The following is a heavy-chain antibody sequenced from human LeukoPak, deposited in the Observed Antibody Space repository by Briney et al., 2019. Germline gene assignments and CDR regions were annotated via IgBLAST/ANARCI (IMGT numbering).Heavy chain of an antibody. D-gene: IGHD3-9*01. J-gene: IGHJ5*02. CDR2: TYYRSTWYN. CDR1: GDSVSSNSGA. V-gene: IGHV6-1*01. CDR3: ARRLAQYDCFDP. Sequence: SQTLSLTCAISGDSVSSNSGAWNWIRQSPSRGLEWLGRTYYRSTWYNDYAVSVRGRITVNPDTSKNQFSLHLNSVTPEDTAVYYCARRLAQYDCFDPWGQGILVTVSS.